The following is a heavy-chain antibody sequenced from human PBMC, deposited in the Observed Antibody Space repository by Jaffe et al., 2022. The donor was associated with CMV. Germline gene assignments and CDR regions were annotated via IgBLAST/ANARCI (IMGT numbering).Heavy chain of an antibody. CDR1: GGSISSSNW. CDR2: IYHSGST. V-gene: IGHV4-4*02. D-gene: IGHD6-6*01. Sequence: QVQLQESGPGLVKPSGTLSLTCAVSGGSISSSNWWSWVRQPPGKGLEWIGEIYHSGSTNYNPSLKSRVTISVDKSKNQFSLKLSSVTAADTAVYYCAREPHSSSLHYYYYYMDVWGKGTTVTVSS. J-gene: IGHJ6*03. CDR3: AREPHSSSLHYYYYYMDV.